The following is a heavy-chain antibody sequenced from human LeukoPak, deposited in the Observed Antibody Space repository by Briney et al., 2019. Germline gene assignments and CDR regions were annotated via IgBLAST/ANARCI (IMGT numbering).Heavy chain of an antibody. D-gene: IGHD3-16*01. Sequence: ASVKVSCKASGYTFTGYYMHWVRQAPGQGLEWMGWINPNSGGTNYAQKFQGRVTMTRDTSISTAYMELSRLRSDDTAVYYCAREPINLYDYVWGSGSRLFADYWGQGTLVTVSS. CDR1: GYTFTGYY. V-gene: IGHV1-2*02. CDR3: AREPINLYDYVWGSGSRLFADY. J-gene: IGHJ4*02. CDR2: INPNSGGT.